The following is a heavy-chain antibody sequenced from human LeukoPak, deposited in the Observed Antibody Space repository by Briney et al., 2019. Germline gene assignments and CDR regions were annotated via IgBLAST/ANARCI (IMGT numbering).Heavy chain of an antibody. CDR3: ARVGYCSRSVCYNYDY. Sequence: ASVKVSCKASGYSFTGNYMHWVRQAPGQGFKWMGWINPNTGGTNYAQKFKGRVLMTRDTSISTAYLELSSLKSDDTAVYYCARVGYCSRSVCYNYDYWGQGTQVTVSS. J-gene: IGHJ4*02. D-gene: IGHD2-2*03. CDR2: INPNTGGT. V-gene: IGHV1-2*02. CDR1: GYSFTGNY.